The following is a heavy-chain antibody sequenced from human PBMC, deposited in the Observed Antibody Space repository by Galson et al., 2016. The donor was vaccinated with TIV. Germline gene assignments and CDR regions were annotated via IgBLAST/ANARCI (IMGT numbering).Heavy chain of an antibody. V-gene: IGHV1-69*13. CDR2: IIPIFRTA. CDR1: GGTFFSSYA. J-gene: IGHJ4*02. Sequence: SVKVSCKASGGTFFSSYAISWVRQAPGQGLEWMGRIIPIFRTANYAQKFQGRATITADESTSTAYMELRSLRSEDTAVYYCARARGPGTYCGGDCYPDYWGQGTLVTVSS. D-gene: IGHD2-21*02. CDR3: ARARGPGTYCGGDCYPDY.